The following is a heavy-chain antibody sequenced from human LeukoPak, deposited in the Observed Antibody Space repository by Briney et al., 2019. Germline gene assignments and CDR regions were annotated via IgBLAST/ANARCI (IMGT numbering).Heavy chain of an antibody. CDR3: ARGLYGSDSY. Sequence: SETLSLTCADSGASVSSSNWWIWVRQPPKKGLEWIGEIHHSGSTNYNPSLKSRVTMSVDTSKNQISLRLSSVTAADTAVYYCARGLYGSDSYWGQGNLVTVSS. CDR1: GASVSSSNW. J-gene: IGHJ4*02. D-gene: IGHD6-19*01. V-gene: IGHV4-4*02. CDR2: IHHSGST.